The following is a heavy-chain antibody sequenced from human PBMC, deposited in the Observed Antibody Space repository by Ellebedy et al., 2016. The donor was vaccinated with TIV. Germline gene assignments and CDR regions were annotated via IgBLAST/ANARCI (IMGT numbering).Heavy chain of an antibody. CDR3: ARARGQYLYGSGSYFTN. CDR1: GDSISGYY. J-gene: IGHJ4*02. CDR2: INASGTT. Sequence: MPSETLSLTCTVSGDSISGYYWSWIRQPPGKGLEWLGEINASGTTNNNPSLNNRVTISVDTPKRQFSLRLPSVTAADTAVYYCARARGQYLYGSGSYFTNWGQGEMVTVSS. D-gene: IGHD3-10*01. V-gene: IGHV4-4*09.